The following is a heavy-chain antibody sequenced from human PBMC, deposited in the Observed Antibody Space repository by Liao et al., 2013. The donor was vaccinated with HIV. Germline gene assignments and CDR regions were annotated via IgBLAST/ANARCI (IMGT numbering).Heavy chain of an antibody. J-gene: IGHJ5*02. CDR2: LTPSGTT. V-gene: IGHV4-4*07. Sequence: QLQLQESGPGLVRPSETLSLTCTVSGGSINSYYWNWIRQPAGKGLEWIGRLTPSGTTDSHPSLKSRVTMSLDTSKRQFSLNLKSVTAADTAIYYCARGFLFDLGLENWFDPWGQGTLVSVS. CDR1: GGSINSYY. D-gene: IGHD3-9*01. CDR3: ARGFLFDLGLENWFDP.